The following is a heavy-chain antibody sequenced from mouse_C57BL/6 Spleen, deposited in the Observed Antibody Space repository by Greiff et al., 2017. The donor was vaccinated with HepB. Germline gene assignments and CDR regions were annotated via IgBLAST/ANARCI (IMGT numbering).Heavy chain of an antibody. CDR2: INPNNGGT. J-gene: IGHJ3*01. Sequence: EVQLQQSGPELVKPGASVKISCKASGYTFTDYYMNWVKQSHGKSLEWIGDINPNNGGTSYNQKFKGKATLTVDKSSSTAYMELRSLTAEASAVYYCARSDAGTTSSWFAYWGQGTLVTVAA. D-gene: IGHD1-1*01. V-gene: IGHV1-26*01. CDR1: GYTFTDYY. CDR3: ARSDAGTTSSWFAY.